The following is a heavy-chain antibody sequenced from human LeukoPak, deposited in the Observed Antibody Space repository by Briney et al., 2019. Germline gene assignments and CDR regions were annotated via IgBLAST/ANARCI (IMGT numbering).Heavy chain of an antibody. D-gene: IGHD3-3*01. CDR2: ISYDGRIK. Sequence: PGGSLRLSCAASGFTFSSYEMNWVRQAPGKGLEWVAVISYDGRIKYYADSVKGRFTISRDNSKNTLYLQMNSLGAEDTALYYCATEYYDFSTGKYWGGYDYWGQGTLVIVSS. J-gene: IGHJ4*02. CDR1: GFTFSSYE. V-gene: IGHV3-30*04. CDR3: ATEYYDFSTGKYWGGYDY.